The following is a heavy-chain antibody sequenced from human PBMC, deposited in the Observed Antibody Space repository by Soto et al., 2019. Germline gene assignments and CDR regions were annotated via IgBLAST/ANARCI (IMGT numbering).Heavy chain of an antibody. V-gene: IGHV4-30-4*01. CDR1: GGSISSGDYY. D-gene: IGHD2-21*01. CDR2: IYYSGST. J-gene: IGHJ4*02. CDR3: SSKGDSYRTFDY. Sequence: PSETLSLTCTVSGGSISSGDYYWSWIRQPPGKGLEWIGYIYYSGSTYYNPSLKSRVTISVDTSKNQFSLKLSSVTAADTAVYYWSSKGDSYRTFDYWGQGTLVTVSS.